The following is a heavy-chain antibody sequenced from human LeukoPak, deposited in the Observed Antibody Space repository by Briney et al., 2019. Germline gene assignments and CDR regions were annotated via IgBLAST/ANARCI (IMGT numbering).Heavy chain of an antibody. CDR1: GFTFSNYG. J-gene: IGHJ6*02. V-gene: IGHV3-30*18. D-gene: IGHD2-2*01. CDR3: AKDRGCSSTSCYGDYYGMDV. Sequence: GGSLRLSCADSGFTFSNYGMHWVRRAPGKGLEWVAVISYDGSKEFYADSGKGRFTISRDNSKNTLYLQMNSLRAEDTAVYYCAKDRGCSSTSCYGDYYGMDVWGQGTTVTVSS. CDR2: ISYDGSKE.